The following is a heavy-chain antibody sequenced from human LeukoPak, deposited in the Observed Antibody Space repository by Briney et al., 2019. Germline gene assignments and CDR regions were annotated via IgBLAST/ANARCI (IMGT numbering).Heavy chain of an antibody. Sequence: SETLSLTCAVYGGSFSGYYWSWIRQPPGKGLEWIGEINHSGSTNYNPSLKSRVTISVDRSKNQFSLKLSSVTAADTAVYYCARADCGGDCYPTDWYFDLWGRGTLVTVSS. CDR2: INHSGST. D-gene: IGHD2-21*02. CDR1: GGSFSGYY. J-gene: IGHJ2*01. V-gene: IGHV4-34*01. CDR3: ARADCGGDCYPTDWYFDL.